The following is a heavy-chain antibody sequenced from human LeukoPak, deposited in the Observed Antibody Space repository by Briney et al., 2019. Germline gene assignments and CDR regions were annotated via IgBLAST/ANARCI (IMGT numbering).Heavy chain of an antibody. J-gene: IGHJ4*02. Sequence: ASVKVSCKASGYTFTGYYMHWVRQAPGQRLEWMGWINAANGNTKYSQEFQGRVTITRDTSASTAYMELSSLRSEDMAVYYCARASGYSYGDFDYWGQGTLVTVSS. CDR3: ARASGYSYGDFDY. CDR2: INAANGNT. D-gene: IGHD5-18*01. V-gene: IGHV1-3*03. CDR1: GYTFTGYY.